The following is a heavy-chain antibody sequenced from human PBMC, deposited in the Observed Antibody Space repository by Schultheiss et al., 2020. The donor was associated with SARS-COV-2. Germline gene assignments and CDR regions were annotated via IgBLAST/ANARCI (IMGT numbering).Heavy chain of an antibody. Sequence: SETLSLTCAVYGGSFSGYYWSWIRQPAGKGLEWIGRIYTSGSTNYNPSLKSRVTISVDTSKNQFSLKLSSVTAADTAVYYCASAGGLWLQLPEPPYYDHYYYGMDVWGQGTTVTVSS. CDR2: IYTSGST. J-gene: IGHJ6*02. D-gene: IGHD5-24*01. CDR3: ASAGGLWLQLPEPPYYDHYYYGMDV. CDR1: GGSFSGYY. V-gene: IGHV4-59*10.